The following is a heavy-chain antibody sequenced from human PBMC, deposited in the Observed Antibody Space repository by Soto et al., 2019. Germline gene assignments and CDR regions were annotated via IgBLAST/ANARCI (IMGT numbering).Heavy chain of an antibody. D-gene: IGHD4-17*01. CDR3: AKILSVTTNYWHGMDV. Sequence: DEQLLESGGGLVQPGGSLRLSCAASGFTFSTYHMVWVRQAPGKGLESVASISGSVNRVFYADSVKGRFTVSRDNSKNTLYLQMNSLRVEDSAVYYCAKILSVTTNYWHGMDVWGQGTTVTVSS. CDR1: GFTFSTYH. J-gene: IGHJ6*02. CDR2: ISGSVNRV. V-gene: IGHV3-23*01.